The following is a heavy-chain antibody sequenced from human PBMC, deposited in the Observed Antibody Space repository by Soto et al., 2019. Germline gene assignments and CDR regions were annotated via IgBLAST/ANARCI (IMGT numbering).Heavy chain of an antibody. V-gene: IGHV3-21*01. D-gene: IGHD2-15*01. CDR3: ASESVVVAAT. CDR2: ISSSSSYI. J-gene: IGHJ4*02. CDR1: GFTFSSYS. Sequence: EVQLVESGGGLVKPGGSLRLSCAASGFTFSSYSMNWVRQAPGKGLEWGSSISSSSSYIYYAESVKGRFTISRDNAKNSLYLQMNSLRAEDTAVYYCASESVVVAATWGQGTLVTVSS.